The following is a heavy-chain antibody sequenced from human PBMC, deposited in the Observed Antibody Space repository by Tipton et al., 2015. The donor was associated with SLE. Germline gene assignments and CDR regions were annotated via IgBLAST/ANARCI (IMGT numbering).Heavy chain of an antibody. Sequence: RSLRLSCAASGFTFSDYGMHWVRQAPGKGLEWVAFIRYDGSNKYYADSVKGRFTISRDNSKNTLYMQMNSLRAEDTAVYYCARRINLDYWGQGTLVTVFS. CDR2: IRYDGSNK. CDR3: ARRINLDY. CDR1: GFTFSDYG. D-gene: IGHD3-16*01. J-gene: IGHJ4*02. V-gene: IGHV3-30*19.